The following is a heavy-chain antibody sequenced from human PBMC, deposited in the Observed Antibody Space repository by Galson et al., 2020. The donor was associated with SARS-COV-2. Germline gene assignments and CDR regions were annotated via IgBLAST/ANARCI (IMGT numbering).Heavy chain of an antibody. CDR2: ISAYNGNT. CDR3: ARVPTIFGVVIIRSDDAFDI. J-gene: IGHJ3*02. D-gene: IGHD3-3*01. V-gene: IGHV1-18*04. Sequence: ASVKVSCKASGYTFTSYGISWVRQAPGQGLEWMGWISAYNGNTKYAQKLQGRVTMTTDTSTSTAYMELRSLRSDDTAVYYCARVPTIFGVVIIRSDDAFDIWGQGTMVTVSS. CDR1: GYTFTSYG.